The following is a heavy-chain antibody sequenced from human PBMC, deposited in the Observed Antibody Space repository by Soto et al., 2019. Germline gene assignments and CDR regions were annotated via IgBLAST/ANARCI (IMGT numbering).Heavy chain of an antibody. J-gene: IGHJ4*02. V-gene: IGHV1-3*05. CDR2: INAGNGNT. Sequence: QVQLVQSGAEEKKPGASVKVSCKASGYSFTSYAIHWMRQAPGQRLEWMGWINAGNGNTKVPQKFQRRVPFTRDTSASTVYMEVNSLRSEDTAVYYCARAAYYYESSGYYPGDYWGQGTLVTVSS. CDR1: GYSFTSYA. D-gene: IGHD3-22*01. CDR3: ARAAYYYESSGYYPGDY.